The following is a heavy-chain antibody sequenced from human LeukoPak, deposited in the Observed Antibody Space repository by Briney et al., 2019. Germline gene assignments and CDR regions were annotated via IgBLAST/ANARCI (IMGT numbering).Heavy chain of an antibody. J-gene: IGHJ4*02. CDR2: VSGSGGST. D-gene: IGHD2-2*01. Sequence: PGGSLRLSCAASGVTFSSYAMSWVRQAPGKGLEWVSAVSGSGGSTYYADSVKGRFTISRDNSKNPLYLQMNSLRAEDTAVYYCARQDIVVVPAAPYFDYWGQGTLVTVSS. V-gene: IGHV3-23*01. CDR3: ARQDIVVVPAAPYFDY. CDR1: GVTFSSYA.